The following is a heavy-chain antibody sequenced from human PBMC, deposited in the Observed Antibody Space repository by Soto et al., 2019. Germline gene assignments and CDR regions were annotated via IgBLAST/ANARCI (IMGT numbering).Heavy chain of an antibody. V-gene: IGHV1-3*01. D-gene: IGHD3-10*01. Sequence: QVQLVQSGAEVKKPGASVKVSCKASGYTFTAFAIHWVRQAPGLRPEWMGWINAGNGNTKSSQKFQGRVTITIEKSASTAYMELRSLRSEDTAVDYCAREAPYHGSGMYGDGMDVWGQGTTVTVSS. J-gene: IGHJ6*02. CDR2: INAGNGNT. CDR3: AREAPYHGSGMYGDGMDV. CDR1: GYTFTAFA.